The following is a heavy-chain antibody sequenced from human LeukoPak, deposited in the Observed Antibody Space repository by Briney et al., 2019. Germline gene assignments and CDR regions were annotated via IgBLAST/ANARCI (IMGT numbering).Heavy chain of an antibody. CDR2: ISSGGRTI. D-gene: IGHD1-26*01. CDR3: VRREGFFYYFDY. CDR1: GFSFSSYE. J-gene: IGHJ4*02. Sequence: GGSLRLSCAASGFSFSSYEMNWVRQAPGKGLEWVSYISSGGRTIYYADSVKGRFTISRDNAKNSLYLQMNSLRAEDTAVYYCVRREGFFYYFDYWGQGTLVTVSS. V-gene: IGHV3-48*03.